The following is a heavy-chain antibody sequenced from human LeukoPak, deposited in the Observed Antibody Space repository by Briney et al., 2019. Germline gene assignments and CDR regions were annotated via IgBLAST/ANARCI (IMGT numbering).Heavy chain of an antibody. CDR1: GGTFSSYA. V-gene: IGHV1-18*01. CDR3: ARGDGSYEYNWFDP. CDR2: ISAYNGNT. Sequence: AASVKVSCKASGGTFSSYAISRVRQAPGQGLEWMGWISAYNGNTNYAQKLQGRVTMTTDTSTSTAYMELRSLRSDDTAVYYCARGDGSYEYNWFDPWGQGTLVTVSS. J-gene: IGHJ5*02. D-gene: IGHD1-26*01.